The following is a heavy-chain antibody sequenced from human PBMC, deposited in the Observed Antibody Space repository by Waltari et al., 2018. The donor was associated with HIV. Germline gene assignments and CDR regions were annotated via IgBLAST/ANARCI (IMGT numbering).Heavy chain of an antibody. V-gene: IGHV3-33*01. D-gene: IGHD6-13*01. CDR2: IWYDGSKK. CDR1: GLPLSTYG. CDR3: ARKYSSSWGAPFDY. Sequence: QVQLVESGGGVVQPGRSLRLSCATSGLPLSTYGLHWVRQAPGKGLEWVTVIWYDGSKKYYADSVKGRFTISRDNSKNTLYLQMNSLGIEDTAVYYCARKYSSSWGAPFDYWGQGTLVTVSS. J-gene: IGHJ4*02.